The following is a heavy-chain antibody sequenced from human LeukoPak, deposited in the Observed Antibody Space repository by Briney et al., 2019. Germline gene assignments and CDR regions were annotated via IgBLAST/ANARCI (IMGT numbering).Heavy chain of an antibody. CDR1: GGSISSYY. D-gene: IGHD6-13*01. Sequence: PSETLSLTCTVSGGSISSYYWSCIRHPPGKGLECMGYIYYSGSTNYNPSLKSRVTISVDTSKNQFSLKLSSVTAADTAVYYCARRLSGPGIAAAGSGYYFDYWGQGTLVTVSS. CDR2: IYYSGST. CDR3: ARRLSGPGIAAAGSGYYFDY. V-gene: IGHV4-59*08. J-gene: IGHJ4*02.